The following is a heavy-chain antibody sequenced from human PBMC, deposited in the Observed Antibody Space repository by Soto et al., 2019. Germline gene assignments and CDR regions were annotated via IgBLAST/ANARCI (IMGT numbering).Heavy chain of an antibody. CDR2: IYYSGST. CDR1: GGSIRSGGYY. J-gene: IGHJ4*02. V-gene: IGHV4-31*03. D-gene: IGHD2-15*01. Sequence: QVQLQESGPGLVKPSQTLSLTCTVSGGSIRSGGYYWSWIRQHPGKGLEWIGYIYYSGSTYYNPSRKSRVTISVDTSKKQFSLKLSSVTAADTAVYYCARTVGYCSGGSRYNFDYWGQGTLVTVSS. CDR3: ARTVGYCSGGSRYNFDY.